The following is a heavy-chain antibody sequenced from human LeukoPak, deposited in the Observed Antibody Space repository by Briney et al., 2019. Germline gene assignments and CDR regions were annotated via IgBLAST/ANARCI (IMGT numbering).Heavy chain of an antibody. V-gene: IGHV3-66*01. CDR1: GFTVSTHH. D-gene: IGHD1-26*01. J-gene: IGHJ4*02. Sequence: GVSLRLSCAVSGFTVSTHHITWVRQAPGKGLECVSVIYGGGSTYYADPVKGRFTISRDSSKNTVYLQMNSLRAEDTAVYYCAGAGGYSGYGSQGTLVTVSS. CDR3: AGAGGYSGY. CDR2: IYGGGST.